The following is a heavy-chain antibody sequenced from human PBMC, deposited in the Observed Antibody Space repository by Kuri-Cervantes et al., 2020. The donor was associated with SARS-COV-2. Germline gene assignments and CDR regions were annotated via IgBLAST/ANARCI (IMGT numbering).Heavy chain of an antibody. CDR3: AKELGYCSSTSCYGHFDY. CDR2: IRYDGSNK. Sequence: GESLKISCAASGFTFSSYGMHWVRQAPGKGLEWVAFIRYDGSNKYYADSVKGRFTISRDNSENTLYLQMNSLRAEDTAVYYCAKELGYCSSTSCYGHFDYWGQGTLVTVSS. D-gene: IGHD2-2*01. V-gene: IGHV3-30*02. CDR1: GFTFSSYG. J-gene: IGHJ4*02.